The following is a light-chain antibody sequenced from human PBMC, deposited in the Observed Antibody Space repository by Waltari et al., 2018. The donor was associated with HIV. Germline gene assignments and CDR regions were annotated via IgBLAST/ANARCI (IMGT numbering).Light chain of an antibody. CDR2: RNK. J-gene: IGLJ2*01. Sequence: QSVLTQPPSASGTPGQRVTISCSGSSSNIRNSNVYWYQQVPGTAPKLIIHRNKQQPSGVPDLCAGSKSGASASLAISGRRSEDEADYYCAAWDDSLDGPVVFGGGTKLTVV. CDR1: SSNIRNSN. CDR3: AAWDDSLDGPVV. V-gene: IGLV1-47*01.